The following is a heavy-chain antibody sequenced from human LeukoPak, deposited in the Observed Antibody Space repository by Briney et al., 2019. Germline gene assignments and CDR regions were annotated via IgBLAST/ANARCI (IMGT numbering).Heavy chain of an antibody. CDR3: ARGKVRGGYYGNWFDP. V-gene: IGHV4-39*07. J-gene: IGHJ5*02. CDR2: INHSGST. Sequence: SETLSLTCTVSGGSISSSSYYWSWIRQPPGKGLEWIGEINHSGSTNYNPSLKSRVTISVDTSKNQFSLKLSSVTAADTAVYYCARGKVRGGYYGNWFDPWGQGTLVTVSS. CDR1: GGSISSSSYY. D-gene: IGHD3-22*01.